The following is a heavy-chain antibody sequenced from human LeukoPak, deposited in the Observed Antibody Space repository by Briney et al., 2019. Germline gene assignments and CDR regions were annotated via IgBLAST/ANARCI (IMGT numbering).Heavy chain of an antibody. CDR2: ISAYNGNT. CDR3: ARLPPITMVRGVIGVADY. Sequence: ASVKVSCKASGYTFTSYGISWVRQAPGQGLEWMGWISAYNGNTNYAQKLQGRVTMTTDTSTSTAYMELRSLRSDDTAVYYCARLPPITMVRGVIGVADYWGQGTLVTVSS. J-gene: IGHJ4*02. V-gene: IGHV1-18*01. D-gene: IGHD3-10*01. CDR1: GYTFTSYG.